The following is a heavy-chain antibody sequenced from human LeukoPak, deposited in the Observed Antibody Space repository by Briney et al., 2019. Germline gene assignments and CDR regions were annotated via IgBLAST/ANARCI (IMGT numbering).Heavy chain of an antibody. CDR2: IYGDGSIT. V-gene: IGHV3-74*01. D-gene: IGHD5-12*01. CDR1: GFTFSSFW. Sequence: GGSLRLSCVAYGFTFSSFWMHWVRHDPGKGLVWVSRIYGDGSITAYADSVRGRFTTSRDNGKNTLYLQMNRLAAEDTAVYYCARRGPEIVATIDHWGQGTRGTVSS. J-gene: IGHJ4*02. CDR3: ARRGPEIVATIDH.